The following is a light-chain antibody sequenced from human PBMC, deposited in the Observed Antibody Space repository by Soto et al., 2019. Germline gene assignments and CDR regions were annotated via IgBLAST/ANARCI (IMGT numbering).Light chain of an antibody. Sequence: EIVLTQSPGTLSLSPGERATLSCRASQSVSSSYLAWYQQKPGQAPRLLINGASSRATGIPDRFSCSGSGKKFTLPTSRLEPEDFAVYYCQQYGTSPPSTFGQGTRLEIK. CDR2: GAS. V-gene: IGKV3-20*01. CDR3: QQYGTSPPST. CDR1: QSVSSSY. J-gene: IGKJ5*01.